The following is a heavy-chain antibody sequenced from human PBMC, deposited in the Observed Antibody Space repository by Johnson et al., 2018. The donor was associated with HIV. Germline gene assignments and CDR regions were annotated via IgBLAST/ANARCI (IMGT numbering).Heavy chain of an antibody. D-gene: IGHD2-8*01. J-gene: IGHJ3*02. CDR2: ISTGGGTI. Sequence: QVQLVESGGGLVQPGGSLRLSCAASGFTFSDYYMSWIRQAPGKGLEWVSYISTGGGTIYYADSVKGRFTISRDNAKNSLYLQMNSLRAEDPAVYYCAAGYAMASDAFDIWGQGTMVTVSS. CDR3: AAGYAMASDAFDI. CDR1: GFTFSDYY. V-gene: IGHV3-11*04.